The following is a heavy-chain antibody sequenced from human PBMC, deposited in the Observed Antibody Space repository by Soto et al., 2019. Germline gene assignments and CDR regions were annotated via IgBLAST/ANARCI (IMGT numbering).Heavy chain of an antibody. CDR3: AKVSYYDSSGSLDAFDI. J-gene: IGHJ3*02. CDR1: GFTFSSYG. V-gene: IGHV3-30*18. CDR2: ISYDGSNK. D-gene: IGHD3-22*01. Sequence: SLRLSCAASGFTFSSYGMHWVRQAPGKGLEWVAVISYDGSNKYYADSVKGRFTISRDNSKNTLYLQMNSLRAEDTAVYYCAKVSYYDSSGSLDAFDIWGQGTMVTVSS.